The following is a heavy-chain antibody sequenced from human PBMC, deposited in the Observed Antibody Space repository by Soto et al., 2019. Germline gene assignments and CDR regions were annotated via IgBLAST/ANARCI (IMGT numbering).Heavy chain of an antibody. D-gene: IGHD6-19*01. J-gene: IGHJ3*02. CDR3: ARMETAVANAAYAFDI. CDR1: GFTFSSYD. Sequence: GGSLRLSCAASGFTFSSYDMHWVRQATGKGLEWVSAIGTAGDTYYPGSVKGRFTISRENAKNSLYLQMNSLRAEDTAVYYCARMETAVANAAYAFDIWGQGTMVTVSS. CDR2: IGTAGDT. V-gene: IGHV3-13*01.